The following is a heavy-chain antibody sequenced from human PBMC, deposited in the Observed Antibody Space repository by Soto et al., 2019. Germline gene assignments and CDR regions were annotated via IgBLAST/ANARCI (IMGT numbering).Heavy chain of an antibody. D-gene: IGHD4-4*01. CDR2: INHSGST. V-gene: IGHV4-34*01. Sequence: SETLSLTCAVYGGSFSGYYWSWIRQPPGKGLEWIGEINHSGSTNYNPSLKSRVTISVDTSKNQFSLKLSSVTAADTAVYYCARGGGRLTVTTMYYYYYGMDVWGQGTTVTVSS. CDR3: ARGGGRLTVTTMYYYYYGMDV. CDR1: GGSFSGYY. J-gene: IGHJ6*02.